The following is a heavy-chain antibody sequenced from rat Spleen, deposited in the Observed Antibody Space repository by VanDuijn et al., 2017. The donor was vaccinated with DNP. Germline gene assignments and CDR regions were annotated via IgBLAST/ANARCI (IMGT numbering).Heavy chain of an antibody. Sequence: EVQLVESGGGLVQPGRSLKLSCAASGFTFSDYYMAWVRQAPTKGLEWVASISYDGGSTYYRDSVKGRFTISRDNAKSSLYLQTDSLRSEDTATYYCTRDHPLGDGPWSHYFDYWGQGVMVTVSS. CDR1: GFTFSDYY. V-gene: IGHV5-20*01. CDR3: TRDHPLGDGPWSHYFDY. J-gene: IGHJ2*01. D-gene: IGHD3-5*01. CDR2: ISYDGGST.